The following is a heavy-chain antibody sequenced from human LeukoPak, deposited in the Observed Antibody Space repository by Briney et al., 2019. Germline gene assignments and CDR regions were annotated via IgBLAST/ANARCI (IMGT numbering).Heavy chain of an antibody. CDR2: TSPYNGNA. CDR1: GYSFTNYG. Sequence: ASVKVSCKASGYSFTNYGISWVRQAPGQGLEWMGWTSPYNGNANYAQNFQGRVTLTADTSTTTAYMDLTNLSSDDTAVYYCARDMKQWLVDAFDIWGQGTMVTVSS. V-gene: IGHV1-18*01. CDR3: ARDMKQWLVDAFDI. J-gene: IGHJ3*02. D-gene: IGHD6-19*01.